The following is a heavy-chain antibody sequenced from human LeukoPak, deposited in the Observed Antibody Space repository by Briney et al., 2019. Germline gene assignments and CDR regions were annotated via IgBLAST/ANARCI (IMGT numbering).Heavy chain of an antibody. D-gene: IGHD3-3*01. Sequence: ASVKVSCKASGYTFTSYGISWVRQAPGQGLEWMGWISAYNGNTNYAQKLQGRVTMTTDTSTSTAYMELRSLRSDDTAVYYCARGKLRFLEWSKIGWFDPWGQGTLVTVSS. CDR3: ARGKLRFLEWSKIGWFDP. CDR2: ISAYNGNT. J-gene: IGHJ5*02. CDR1: GYTFTSYG. V-gene: IGHV1-18*01.